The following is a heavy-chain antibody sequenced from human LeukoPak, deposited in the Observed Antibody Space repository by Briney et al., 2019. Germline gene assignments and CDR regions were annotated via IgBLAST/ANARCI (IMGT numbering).Heavy chain of an antibody. Sequence: PGGSLRLSCAASGFTFTSYWMSWVRQVPGKGLDRVAIIKDDGSEKLYVDSVKGRFTISRDDAENSLSLQMNSLRVEDTAVYYCARVLRSYCCAFDIWGQGTMVTVSS. V-gene: IGHV3-7*01. D-gene: IGHD3-16*02. CDR3: ARVLRSYCCAFDI. J-gene: IGHJ3*02. CDR1: GFTFTSYW. CDR2: IKDDGSEK.